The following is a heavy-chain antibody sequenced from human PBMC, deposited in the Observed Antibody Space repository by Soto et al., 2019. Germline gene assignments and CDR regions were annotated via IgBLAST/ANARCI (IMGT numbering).Heavy chain of an antibody. J-gene: IGHJ4*02. CDR1: GGSISSYNW. D-gene: IGHD2-2*01. CDR2: IHPNGRT. V-gene: IGHV4-4*02. Sequence: SETLSLTCAVSGGSISSYNWWTWVRQPPGEGLEWIGEIHPNGRTNYKPSLKSRITISVDKSENQFSLWLTSVTAADTALYYCATRYCIHTTCYVYWGQGTLVTVSS. CDR3: ATRYCIHTTCYVY.